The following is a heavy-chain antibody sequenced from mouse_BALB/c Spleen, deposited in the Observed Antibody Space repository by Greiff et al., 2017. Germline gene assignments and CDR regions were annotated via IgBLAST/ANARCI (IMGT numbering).Heavy chain of an antibody. Sequence: EVQLVESGGGLVQPKGSLKLSCAASGFTFNTYAMNWVRQAPGKGLEWVARIRSKSNNYATYYADSVKDRFTISRDASQSMLYLQMNNLKTEDTAMYYGVRQIYYGNYDYAMDYWGQGTSVTVSS. D-gene: IGHD2-1*01. J-gene: IGHJ4*01. CDR3: VRQIYYGNYDYAMDY. CDR1: GFTFNTYA. CDR2: IRSKSNNYAT. V-gene: IGHV10-1*02.